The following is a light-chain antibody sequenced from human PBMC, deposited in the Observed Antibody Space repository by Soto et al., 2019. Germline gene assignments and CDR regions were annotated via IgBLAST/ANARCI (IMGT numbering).Light chain of an antibody. V-gene: IGKV3D-20*01. J-gene: IGKJ2*01. CDR3: QAYGGSPDI. Sequence: EIVLTQTPATLSLSPGERATLSCGASQTVAFTQVAWYQQRSGLAPRLLIYSESNRATGIPDTFAASGSGTDSTLTINRLEPEDSAIYYCQAYGGSPDIFGQGTKVEIK. CDR2: SES. CDR1: QTVAFTQ.